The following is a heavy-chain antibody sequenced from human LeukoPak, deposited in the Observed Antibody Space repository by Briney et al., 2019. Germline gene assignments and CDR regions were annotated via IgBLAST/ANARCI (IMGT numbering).Heavy chain of an antibody. Sequence: ASVKVSCKASGYTFTSYYIHWVRQAPGQGLEWMGVINPGGGSTSYAQKFQGRVTMTRDTSTSTVYMELSSLRSEDTAVYYCARVLRFGDLPDYWGQGTLVTVSS. V-gene: IGHV1-46*01. D-gene: IGHD3-10*01. CDR2: INPGGGST. CDR1: GYTFTSYY. CDR3: ARVLRFGDLPDY. J-gene: IGHJ4*02.